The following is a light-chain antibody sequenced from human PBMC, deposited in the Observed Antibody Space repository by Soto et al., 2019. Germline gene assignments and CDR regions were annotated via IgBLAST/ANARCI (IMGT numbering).Light chain of an antibody. CDR2: KAS. CDR1: QSISSW. CDR3: QQYNSYSPCT. V-gene: IGKV1-5*03. Sequence: DIQMTQSPSTLSASVGDRVTITCRTSQSISSWLAWYQQKPGKAPKLLIYKASSLESGVPSRFSGSGSGTEFTLTISSLQLDDFATYYCQQYNSYSPCTFGEGTKVEIK. J-gene: IGKJ1*01.